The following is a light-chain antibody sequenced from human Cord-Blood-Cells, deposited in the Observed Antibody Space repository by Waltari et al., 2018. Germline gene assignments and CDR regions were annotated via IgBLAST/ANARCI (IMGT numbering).Light chain of an antibody. CDR1: SSDVGSYTL. CDR2: EGS. Sequence: QSALTQPAPVSGSPGQSTPISCTGTSSDVGSYTLVSWYQQHPGKAPKLMIYEGSKRPSGVSNRFSGSKSGNTASLTISGLQAEDEADYYCCSYAGSSTWVFGGGTKLTVL. V-gene: IGLV2-23*01. CDR3: CSYAGSSTWV. J-gene: IGLJ3*02.